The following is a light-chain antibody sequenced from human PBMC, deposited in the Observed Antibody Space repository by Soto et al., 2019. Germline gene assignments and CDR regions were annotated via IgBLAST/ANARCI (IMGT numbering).Light chain of an antibody. CDR2: DAS. V-gene: IGKV3-11*01. CDR1: QTLRRTY. CDR3: LQRSNWLT. J-gene: IGKJ4*01. Sequence: EIVLMQSPGTLSLSPGERATLSCRASQTLRRTYIAWYQQKPGQAPRLLIYDASNTATGIPARFSGSGSGTDFTLTISSLEPEDFAVYYCLQRSNWLTFGGGTKVEIK.